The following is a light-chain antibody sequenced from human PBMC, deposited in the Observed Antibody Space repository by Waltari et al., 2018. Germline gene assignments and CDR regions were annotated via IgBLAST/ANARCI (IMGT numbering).Light chain of an antibody. J-gene: IGLJ3*02. CDR1: SSNLGNNV. CDR3: ASWDDSLNGHWV. CDR2: RNE. V-gene: IGLV1-44*01. Sequence: QSVLTQPPSASGTPGQRVTISCSGTSSNLGNNVVNWYQQVPGTAPKLLIYRNERRTSGDPDRFSASKSGTSAALAISGLQSEDEAEYYCASWDDSLNGHWVFGGETKVTVL.